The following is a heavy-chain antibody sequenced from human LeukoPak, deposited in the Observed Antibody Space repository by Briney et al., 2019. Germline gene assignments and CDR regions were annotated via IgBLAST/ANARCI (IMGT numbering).Heavy chain of an antibody. CDR3: AKDRTVVVPTALQFDP. CDR1: GFTFSSYA. Sequence: GSLRLSCAASGFTFSSYAMSWVRQAPGKGLEWVSAISGSGGSTYYAESVKGRFTISTDNSMNTLYLQMSSLRAEDTALYYCAKDRTVVVPTALQFDPWGQGTLVTVSS. D-gene: IGHD2-2*01. CDR2: ISGSGGST. J-gene: IGHJ5*02. V-gene: IGHV3-23*01.